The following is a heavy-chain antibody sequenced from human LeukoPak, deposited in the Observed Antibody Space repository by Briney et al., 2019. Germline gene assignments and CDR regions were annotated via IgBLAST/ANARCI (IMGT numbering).Heavy chain of an antibody. CDR1: GGSFSGYY. Sequence: SETLSLTCAAYGGSFSGYYWGWIRQPPGKGLEWIGEINHSGSTNYNPFLKSRVTISVDTSKNQFSLKLSSVTAADTAVYYCARGSMVLLWFGELFRYYFDYWGQGTLVTVSS. D-gene: IGHD3-10*01. CDR3: ARGSMVLLWFGELFRYYFDY. J-gene: IGHJ4*02. CDR2: INHSGST. V-gene: IGHV4-34*01.